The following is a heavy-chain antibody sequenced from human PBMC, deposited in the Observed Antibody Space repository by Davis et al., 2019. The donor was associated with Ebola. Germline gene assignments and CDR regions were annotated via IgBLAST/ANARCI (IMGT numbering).Heavy chain of an antibody. Sequence: PGGSLRLSCTASGFTFSNYAMSWVRRAPGKGLEWVSTISGGPHYADSVKGRFTISRDNSKNTLYLQMNSLSAEDTAMYYCAKGNILTGYYPPWYFDCWGQGTLVTVSS. V-gene: IGHV3-23*01. D-gene: IGHD3-9*01. CDR3: AKGNILTGYYPPWYFDC. CDR2: ISGGP. J-gene: IGHJ4*02. CDR1: GFTFSNYA.